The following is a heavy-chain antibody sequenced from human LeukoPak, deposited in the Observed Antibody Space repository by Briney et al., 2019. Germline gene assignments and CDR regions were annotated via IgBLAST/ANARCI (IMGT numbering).Heavy chain of an antibody. Sequence: ASVKVSCTASGFTFTSSAVQWVRQARGQRLEWIGWIVVGSGNTNYAQKFQERVTITRDMSTSTAYMELSSLRSEDTAVYYCAADFWGARWPQNRRDYWGQGTLVTVSS. V-gene: IGHV1-58*01. CDR3: AADFWGARWPQNRRDY. CDR2: IVVGSGNT. J-gene: IGHJ4*02. D-gene: IGHD3-16*01. CDR1: GFTFTSSA.